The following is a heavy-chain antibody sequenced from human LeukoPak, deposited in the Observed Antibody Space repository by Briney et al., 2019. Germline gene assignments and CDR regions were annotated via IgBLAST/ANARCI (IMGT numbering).Heavy chain of an antibody. V-gene: IGHV1-2*02. Sequence: GASVKVSCKASGYTFTGYYLHWVRQAPGQGLKWMGWINPNSGATDYAQNFQGRVTMTRDTSITTAYMELTSLTSDDTAVYHCARGLSEAGLDYWGQGTLVTVSS. CDR3: ARGLSEAGLDY. CDR2: INPNSGAT. J-gene: IGHJ4*02. D-gene: IGHD6-13*01. CDR1: GYTFTGYY.